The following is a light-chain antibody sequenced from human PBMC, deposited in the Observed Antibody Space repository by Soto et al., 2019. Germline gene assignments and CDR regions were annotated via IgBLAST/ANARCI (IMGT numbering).Light chain of an antibody. J-gene: IGKJ2*01. CDR2: DAS. V-gene: IGKV3-20*01. CDR1: QSINSRS. CDR3: QQYVASPYT. Sequence: DIVLTQSPGALSLSPGERATLSCWASQSINSRSLAWYQQKPCQAPRLLIYDASSRATGIPDRFSASGSGTDFTLTISSLEPEDFAVYYCQQYVASPYTFGQGTKVDIK.